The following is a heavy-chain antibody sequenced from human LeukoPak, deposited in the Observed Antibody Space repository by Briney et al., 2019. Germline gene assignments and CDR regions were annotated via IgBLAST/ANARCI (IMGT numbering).Heavy chain of an antibody. CDR3: AREEYYDILTGYYNVIEY. J-gene: IGHJ4*02. CDR2: IYSGGST. V-gene: IGHV3-66*01. D-gene: IGHD3-9*01. Sequence: GGSLRLSCAASGFTVSSNYMSWVRQAPGKGLEWVSVIYSGGSTYYADSVKGRFTISRDNSKNTLYLRMNSLRAEDTAVYYCAREEYYDILTGYYNVIEYWGQGTLVTVSS. CDR1: GFTVSSNY.